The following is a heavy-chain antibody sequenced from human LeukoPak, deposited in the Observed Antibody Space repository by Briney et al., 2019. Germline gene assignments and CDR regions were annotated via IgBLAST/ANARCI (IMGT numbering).Heavy chain of an antibody. CDR1: GGSFSSHY. CDR2: ISYIGST. Sequence: PSETLSFTCTVSGGSFSSHYWSWIRQPPGKGLEWIGYISYIGSTNYNPSLKSRVTISVDTSKNQFSLKLRSVTAADAAVYFCAGDPTTVTKGLEIWGQGTMVTVSS. V-gene: IGHV4-59*11. CDR3: AGDPTTVTKGLEI. J-gene: IGHJ3*02. D-gene: IGHD4-17*01.